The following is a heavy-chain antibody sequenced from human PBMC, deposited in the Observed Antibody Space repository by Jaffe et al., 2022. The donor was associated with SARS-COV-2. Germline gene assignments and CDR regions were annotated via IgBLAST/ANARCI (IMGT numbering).Heavy chain of an antibody. CDR1: GFTFDDYA. CDR2: ISWNSGSI. CDR3: AKDSGSGNYWYFDL. Sequence: EVQLVESGGGLVQPGRSLRLSCAASGFTFDDYAMHWVRQAPGKGLEWVSGISWNSGSIGYADSVKGRFTISRDNAKNSLYLQMNSLRAEDTALYYCAKDSGSGNYWYFDLWGRGTLVTVSS. D-gene: IGHD2-15*01. J-gene: IGHJ2*01. V-gene: IGHV3-9*01.